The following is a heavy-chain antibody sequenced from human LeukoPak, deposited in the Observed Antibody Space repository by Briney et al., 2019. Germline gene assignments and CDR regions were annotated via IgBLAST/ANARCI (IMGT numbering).Heavy chain of an antibody. Sequence: SGGSLRLSCAASGFTFSSYEMNWVRQAPGKGLEGVSYISGSGSTIHYADSVKGRFTISRDNARNSLYLQMNSLRAEDTAVYYCAREDDSNGYYYGRCDYWGQGTLVTVSS. D-gene: IGHD3-22*01. CDR2: ISGSGSTI. J-gene: IGHJ4*02. CDR1: GFTFSSYE. V-gene: IGHV3-48*03. CDR3: AREDDSNGYYYGRCDY.